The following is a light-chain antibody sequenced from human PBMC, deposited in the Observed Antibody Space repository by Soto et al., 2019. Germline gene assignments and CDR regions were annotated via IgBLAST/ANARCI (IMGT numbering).Light chain of an antibody. Sequence: QSVLTQPASVSGSPGQSITISCTGTSDDIGRYHYVSWYQQHPGKAPKVVLFEVSLRPSGISDRFSGSKSGNTASLTISGLQADDEADYYCSAYSSRTPVIFGGGTKLTVL. CDR1: SDDIGRYHY. CDR2: EVS. CDR3: SAYSSRTPVI. V-gene: IGLV2-14*01. J-gene: IGLJ2*01.